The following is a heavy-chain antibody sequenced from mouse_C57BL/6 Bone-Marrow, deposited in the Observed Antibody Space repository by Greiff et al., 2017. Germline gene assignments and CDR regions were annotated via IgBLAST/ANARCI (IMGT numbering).Heavy chain of an antibody. J-gene: IGHJ2*01. V-gene: IGHV1-50*01. CDR2: IDPSDSYT. Sequence: QVHVKQSGAELVKPGASVKLSCKASGYTFTSYWMQWVKQRPGQGLEWIGEIDPSDSYTNYNQKFKGKATLTVDTSSSTAYMQLSSLTSEDSAVYYCARWGMAPFDYWGQGTTLTVSS. CDR1: GYTFTSYW. D-gene: IGHD2-3*01. CDR3: ARWGMAPFDY.